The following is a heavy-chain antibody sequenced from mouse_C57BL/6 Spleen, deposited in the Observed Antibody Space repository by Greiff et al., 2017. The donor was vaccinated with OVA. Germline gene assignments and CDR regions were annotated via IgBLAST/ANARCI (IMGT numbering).Heavy chain of an antibody. Sequence: VQLQQSGPELVKPGASVKMSCKASGYTFTDYNMHWVKQSHGKSLEWIGYINPNNGGTSYNQKFKGKATLTVNKSSSTAYMELRSLTSEDSAVYYCARGSTMVTTGYFDVWGTGTTVTVSS. J-gene: IGHJ1*03. CDR1: GYTFTDYN. V-gene: IGHV1-22*01. CDR2: INPNNGGT. CDR3: ARGSTMVTTGYFDV. D-gene: IGHD2-2*01.